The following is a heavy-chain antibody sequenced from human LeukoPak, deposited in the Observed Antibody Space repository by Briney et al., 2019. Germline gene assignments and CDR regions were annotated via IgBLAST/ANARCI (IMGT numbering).Heavy chain of an antibody. Sequence: GGSQRLFCAASGCTFSSFGMHWVRQAPGKGLEWVAVISYDGSNKYYADSVKGRFTISRDNSKNTLYLQMNSLRAEDTAVYYCAKGGPGIAAADYWGQGTLVTVSS. D-gene: IGHD6-13*01. J-gene: IGHJ4*02. CDR1: GCTFSSFG. CDR3: AKGGPGIAAADY. V-gene: IGHV3-30*18. CDR2: ISYDGSNK.